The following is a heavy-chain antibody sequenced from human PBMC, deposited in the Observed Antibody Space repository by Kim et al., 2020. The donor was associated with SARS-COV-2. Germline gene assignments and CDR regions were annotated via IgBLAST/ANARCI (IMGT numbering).Heavy chain of an antibody. CDR2: ISAYNGNT. D-gene: IGHD3-9*01. J-gene: IGHJ6*02. CDR1: GYTFTSYG. CDR3: ARDQISRYFDWLSSPYYYYGMDV. Sequence: ASVKVSCKASGYTFTSYGISWVRQAPGQGLEWMGWISAYNGNTNYAQKLQGRVTMTTDTSTSTAYMELRSLRSDDTAVYYCARDQISRYFDWLSSPYYYYGMDVWGQGTTVTVSS. V-gene: IGHV1-18*01.